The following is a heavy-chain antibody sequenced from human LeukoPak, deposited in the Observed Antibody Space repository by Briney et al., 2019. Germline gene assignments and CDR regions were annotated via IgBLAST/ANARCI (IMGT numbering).Heavy chain of an antibody. V-gene: IGHV3-23*01. Sequence: PGGSLRLSCAASGFTFSSYAMSWVRQAPGKGLEWVSVISGSGGTTYYADSVKGRFTISRDNSRNTLYLQMISLRAEDTAVFYCAKSTSVTIFGVVTPDYWGQGTLVTVSS. J-gene: IGHJ4*02. D-gene: IGHD3-3*01. CDR1: GFTFSSYA. CDR2: ISGSGGTT. CDR3: AKSTSVTIFGVVTPDY.